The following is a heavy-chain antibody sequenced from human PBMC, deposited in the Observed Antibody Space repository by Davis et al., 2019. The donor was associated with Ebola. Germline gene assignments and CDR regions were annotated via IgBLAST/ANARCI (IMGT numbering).Heavy chain of an antibody. Sequence: AASVKVSCKASGYTFTSYTMHWVRQAPGQRLEWMGWINADNANTKYSQKFQGRVSMTTDTSTSTAYMELRSLRSDDTAVYYCAKVRVGSGWYFDYWGQGTLVTVSS. V-gene: IGHV1-3*01. CDR2: INADNANT. CDR3: AKVRVGSGWYFDY. CDR1: GYTFTSYT. J-gene: IGHJ4*02. D-gene: IGHD6-19*01.